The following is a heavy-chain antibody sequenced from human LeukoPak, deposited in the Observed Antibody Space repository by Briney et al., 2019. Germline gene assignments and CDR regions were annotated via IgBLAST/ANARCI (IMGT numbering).Heavy chain of an antibody. CDR2: FYYSGST. CDR1: GGSISSSSYY. CDR3: ARVRTTVTTFKNYYYGMDV. J-gene: IGHJ6*02. D-gene: IGHD4-17*01. Sequence: SETLSLTCTVSGGSISSSSYYWGWIRQPPGKGLEWIGSFYYSGSTYYNPSLKSRVTISVDTSKNQFSLKLSSVTAADTAVYYCARVRTTVTTFKNYYYGMDVWGQGTTVTVSS. V-gene: IGHV4-39*01.